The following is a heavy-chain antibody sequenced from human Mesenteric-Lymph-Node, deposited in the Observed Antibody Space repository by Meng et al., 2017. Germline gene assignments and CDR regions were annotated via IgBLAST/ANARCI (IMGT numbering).Heavy chain of an antibody. Sequence: LSHTCAASGFTVSSNYMSWVRQAPGKGLEWVPVIYSGGSTYYADSVKGRFTISRDNSKNTLYLQVNSLRAEDTAVYYCARDLTYYDILTGYTPGWFDPWGQGTLVTVSS. CDR3: ARDLTYYDILTGYTPGWFDP. D-gene: IGHD3-9*01. CDR2: IYSGGST. CDR1: GFTVSSNY. V-gene: IGHV3-66*02. J-gene: IGHJ5*02.